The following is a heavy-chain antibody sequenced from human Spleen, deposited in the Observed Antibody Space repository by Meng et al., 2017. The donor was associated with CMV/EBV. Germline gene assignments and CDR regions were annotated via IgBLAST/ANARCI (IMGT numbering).Heavy chain of an antibody. D-gene: IGHD6-19*01. CDR1: GFTFSSYA. CDR3: AKGTGWYGPFDY. J-gene: IGHJ4*02. Sequence: GGSLRLSCAASGFTFSSYAMSWVRQAPGKGLEWVAVIYSGGGSTYYADSVKGRFTISRDNSKNTLYLQMNSLRGEDTAVYYCAKGTGWYGPFDYWGQGTLVTVSS. CDR2: IYSGGGST. V-gene: IGHV3-23*03.